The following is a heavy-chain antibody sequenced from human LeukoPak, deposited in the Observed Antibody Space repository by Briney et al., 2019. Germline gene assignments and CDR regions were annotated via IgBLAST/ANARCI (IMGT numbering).Heavy chain of an antibody. Sequence: ASVKVSCKASGYTFTSYGISWVRQAPGQGLEWMGWISAYNGNTNYAQKLQGRVTMTTDTSTSTAYMGLRSLRSDDTAVYYCARGKSPRPITGTPWDWFDPWGQGTLVTVSS. D-gene: IGHD1-7*01. CDR2: ISAYNGNT. V-gene: IGHV1-18*01. CDR3: ARGKSPRPITGTPWDWFDP. J-gene: IGHJ5*02. CDR1: GYTFTSYG.